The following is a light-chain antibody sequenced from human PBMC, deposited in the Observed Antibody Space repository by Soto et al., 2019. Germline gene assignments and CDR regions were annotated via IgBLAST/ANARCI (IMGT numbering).Light chain of an antibody. CDR2: GAS. CDR1: QSVSSSY. CDR3: QQSNNWPRT. Sequence: EIVLTQSPGTLSLSPGERATLSCRASQSVSSSYLAWYQQKPGQAPRLLIYGASSRATGIPVRFSGSGSGTEFTLTISSLQSEDFAVYYCQQSNNWPRTFGQGTKVDIK. V-gene: IGKV3-15*01. J-gene: IGKJ1*01.